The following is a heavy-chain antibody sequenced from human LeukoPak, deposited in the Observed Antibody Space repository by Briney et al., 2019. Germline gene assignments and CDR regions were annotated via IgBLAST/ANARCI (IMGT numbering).Heavy chain of an antibody. V-gene: IGHV4-34*01. CDR2: INHSGTT. Sequence: SETLSLTCAVYGGSFSYYWAWIRQPPGKGLEWIGEINHSGTTKYNPSLKSRVIISVDTAKNQFSLKLNSVTAADTAVYYCARMGGYSGYATHWGQGTLVTVSS. CDR3: ARMGGYSGYATH. D-gene: IGHD5-12*01. CDR1: GGSFSYY. J-gene: IGHJ4*02.